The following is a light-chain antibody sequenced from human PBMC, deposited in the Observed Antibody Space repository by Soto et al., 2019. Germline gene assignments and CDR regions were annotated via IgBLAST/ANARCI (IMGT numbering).Light chain of an antibody. CDR2: ATS. J-gene: IGKJ1*01. V-gene: IGKV1-39*01. Sequence: DTQMTQSPSSLSASVGDRISITCRASQTVSTYLNWYQQKPGKAPTLLISATSTLQSGVPSRFSGSGSGTEFTITIAILQPEAFATYYSQQTYTTPRTFGQGTKVAIK. CDR3: QQTYTTPRT. CDR1: QTVSTY.